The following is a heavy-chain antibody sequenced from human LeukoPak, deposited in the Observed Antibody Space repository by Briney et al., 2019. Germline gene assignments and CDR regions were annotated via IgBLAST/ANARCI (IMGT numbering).Heavy chain of an antibody. V-gene: IGHV4-34*08. J-gene: IGHJ4*02. Sequence: PGGSLRLSCAASGFTFSNYEMNWVRQPPRKGLEWIGEINHSGSTNYNPSLKSRVTIPVDTSKNQFSLKLTPVTAADTAVYYCATHSRRRARGGFDYWGQGTLVTVSS. CDR3: ATHSRRRARGGFDY. D-gene: IGHD1-14*01. CDR1: GFTFSNYE. CDR2: INHSGST.